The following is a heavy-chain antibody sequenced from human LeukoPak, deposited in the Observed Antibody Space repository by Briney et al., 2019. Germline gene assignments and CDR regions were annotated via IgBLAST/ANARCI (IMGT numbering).Heavy chain of an antibody. CDR3: ARVGPRGSGSSSDY. Sequence: GGSLKLSCAASGFTFSGSAMHWVRQASGKGLEWVGRIRSKANSYATAYAASVKGRFTISRDDSKNTAYLQMNSLKTEDTAVYYCARVGPRGSGSSSDYWGQGTLVTVSS. D-gene: IGHD3-10*01. CDR1: GFTFSGSA. CDR2: IRSKANSYAT. V-gene: IGHV3-73*01. J-gene: IGHJ4*02.